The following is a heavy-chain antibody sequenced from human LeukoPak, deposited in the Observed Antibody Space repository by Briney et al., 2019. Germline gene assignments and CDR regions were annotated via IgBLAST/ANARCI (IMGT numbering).Heavy chain of an antibody. CDR3: ARLPVYCSGGSCYPKCYFDY. J-gene: IGHJ4*02. CDR1: GYSFTSYW. Sequence: GESLKISCKGSGYSFTSYWIAWVRQMPGKGLEWMGIFYPGDSDTRYSPSFQGQVTISADKSISTAYLQWSSLRASDTAMYYCARLPVYCSGGSCYPKCYFDYWGQGTLVTVSS. CDR2: FYPGDSDT. V-gene: IGHV5-51*01. D-gene: IGHD2-15*01.